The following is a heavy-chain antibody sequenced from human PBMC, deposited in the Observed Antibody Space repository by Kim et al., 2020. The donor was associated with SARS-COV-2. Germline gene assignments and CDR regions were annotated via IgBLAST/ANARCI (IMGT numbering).Heavy chain of an antibody. CDR3: AHSPSYNWFDA. Sequence: SGPTLVNPTQTLTLTCTFSGFSLSTYGVSVGWIRRAPGKALEWLAVIYWDNDNRLSPFLETRLTITQDTSKNQVVLTMTNMDVADTATYFCAHSPSYNWFDAWGQGPLVTVSS. J-gene: IGHJ5*02. V-gene: IGHV2-5*02. CDR1: GFSLSTYGVS. CDR2: IYWDNDN.